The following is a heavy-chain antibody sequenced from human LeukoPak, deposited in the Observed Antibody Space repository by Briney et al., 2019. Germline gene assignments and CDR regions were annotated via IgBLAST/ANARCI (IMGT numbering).Heavy chain of an antibody. J-gene: IGHJ3*02. D-gene: IGHD3-9*01. CDR3: ARYLRYFDWSSEGGAFDI. Sequence: PSETLSLTCTVSGGSISSSSYYWGWIRQPPGKGLEWIGSIYYSGSTYYNPSLESRVTISVDTSKNQFSLKLSSVTAADTAVYYCARYLRYFDWSSEGGAFDIWGQGTMVTVSS. CDR1: GGSISSSSYY. CDR2: IYYSGST. V-gene: IGHV4-39*07.